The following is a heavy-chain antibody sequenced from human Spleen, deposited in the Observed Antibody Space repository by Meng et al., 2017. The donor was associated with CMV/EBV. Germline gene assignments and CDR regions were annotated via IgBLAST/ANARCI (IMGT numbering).Heavy chain of an antibody. CDR2: INHSGST. Sequence: QVQLHQVGAGLLKPSETLSLTCAVYGGSFSGYYWSWIRQPPGKGLEWIGEINHSGSTNYNPSLKSRVTISVDTSKNQFSLKLSSVTAADTAVYYCARGPTARRKAWFDPWGQGTLVTVSS. D-gene: IGHD6-25*01. CDR1: GGSFSGYY. J-gene: IGHJ5*02. V-gene: IGHV4-34*01. CDR3: ARGPTARRKAWFDP.